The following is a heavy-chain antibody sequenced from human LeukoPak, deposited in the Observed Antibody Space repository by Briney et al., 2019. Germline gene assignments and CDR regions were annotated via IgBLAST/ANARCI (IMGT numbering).Heavy chain of an antibody. CDR2: IKPDGSEK. CDR1: GFTFSSTW. V-gene: IGHV3-7*01. Sequence: GGSLRLSCAASGFTFSSTWMNWVRQVPGKGLEWVGNIKPDGSEKYHEDYVEGRFTISRDNVKNALYLQMKSLRVEDTGVYYCARPGVAGGAFDIWGQGTVVIVSS. J-gene: IGHJ3*02. CDR3: ARPGVAGGAFDI. D-gene: IGHD1-26*01.